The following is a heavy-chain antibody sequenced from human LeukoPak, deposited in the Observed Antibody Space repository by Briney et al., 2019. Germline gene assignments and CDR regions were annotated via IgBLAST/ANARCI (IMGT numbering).Heavy chain of an antibody. Sequence: GGSLRLSCAASGFTFSSYSMNWVRQAPGKGLEWVSSISSSSSYIYYADSVKGRFTISRDNTKNSLYLQMNSLRDEDTAVYYCARGIRSDFWSGYYLCYMDVWGKGTTVTVSS. J-gene: IGHJ6*03. CDR2: ISSSSSYI. D-gene: IGHD3-3*01. CDR3: ARGIRSDFWSGYYLCYMDV. CDR1: GFTFSSYS. V-gene: IGHV3-21*01.